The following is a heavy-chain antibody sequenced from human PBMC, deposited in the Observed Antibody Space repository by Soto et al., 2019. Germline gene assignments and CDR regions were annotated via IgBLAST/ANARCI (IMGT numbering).Heavy chain of an antibody. J-gene: IGHJ4*02. CDR3: ARGRLPLPATVVDY. CDR2: IVVGSGNT. Sequence: GASVKVSCKASGFTFTSSAMQWVRQARGQRLEWIGWIVVGSGNTNYAQKFQERVTITRDMSTSTAYMELSSLRSEDTAVYYCARGRLPLPATVVDYWGQGTLVTVSS. CDR1: GFTFTSSA. D-gene: IGHD2-15*01. V-gene: IGHV1-58*02.